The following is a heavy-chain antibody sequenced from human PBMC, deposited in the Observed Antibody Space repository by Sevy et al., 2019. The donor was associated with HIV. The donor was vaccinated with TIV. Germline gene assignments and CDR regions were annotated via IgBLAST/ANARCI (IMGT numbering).Heavy chain of an antibody. CDR2: IYYSGST. D-gene: IGHD6-6*01. CDR1: GGSISSGDYY. J-gene: IGHJ5*02. V-gene: IGHV4-30-4*01. Sequence: SETLSLTCTVSGGSISSGDYYWSWIRQPPGKGLEWIGYIYYSGSTYYNPSLKSRVTLSVDTSKNQFSLKLSSVTAADTAVYYCARDGKELAARSDNWFDPWGQGTLVTVSS. CDR3: ARDGKELAARSDNWFDP.